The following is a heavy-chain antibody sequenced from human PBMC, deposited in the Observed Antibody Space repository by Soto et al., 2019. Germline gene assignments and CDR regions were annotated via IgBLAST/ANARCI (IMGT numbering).Heavy chain of an antibody. J-gene: IGHJ4*02. Sequence: QVQLQESGPGLVKPSETLSLTCIVSGGSMTSFYWSWIRQPPGKGLEYSGYSHYSGSTDYTPSFRSRATISVDRSNNQFSLTLNSVTAADTAVYYCTRGGWYIDLWGRGTLVTVSS. CDR1: GGSMTSFY. CDR3: TRGGWYIDL. V-gene: IGHV4-59*01. CDR2: SHYSGST.